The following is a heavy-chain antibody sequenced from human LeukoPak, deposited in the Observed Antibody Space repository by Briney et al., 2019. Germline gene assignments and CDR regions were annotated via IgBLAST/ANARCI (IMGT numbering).Heavy chain of an antibody. CDR1: GGSISSSSYY. V-gene: IGHV4-39*01. D-gene: IGHD3-3*01. J-gene: IGHJ1*01. Sequence: SETLSLTCTVSGGSISSSSYYWGWIRQPPGKGLEWIGSIYYSGSTYYNPSPKSRVTISVDTSKNQFSLKLSSVTAADTAVYYCAGTTYYDFWSGYYAYFQHWGQGTLVTVSS. CDR2: IYYSGST. CDR3: AGTTYYDFWSGYYAYFQH.